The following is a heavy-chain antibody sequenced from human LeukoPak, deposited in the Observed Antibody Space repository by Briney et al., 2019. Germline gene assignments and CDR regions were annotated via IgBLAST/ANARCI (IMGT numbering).Heavy chain of an antibody. D-gene: IGHD5-12*01. CDR2: IYHSGST. Sequence: SEPLSLTCTLSGGSISTYYWSWIRQPPGKGLEWIGYIYHSGSTNYNPSLKSRVTISVDTSKNQFSLKLSSVTAADTAVYYCARGGGYASPIGYWGQGALVTVSS. CDR1: GGSISTYY. CDR3: ARGGGYASPIGY. V-gene: IGHV4-59*01. J-gene: IGHJ4*02.